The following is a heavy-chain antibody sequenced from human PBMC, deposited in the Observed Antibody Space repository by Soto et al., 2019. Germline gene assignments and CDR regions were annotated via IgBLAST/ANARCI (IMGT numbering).Heavy chain of an antibody. CDR2: IYYSGST. D-gene: IGHD3-22*01. CDR1: GGSISSGGYY. V-gene: IGHV4-39*01. Sequence: SETLSLTCTVSGGSISSGGYYWSWIRQPPGKGLEWIGCIYYSGSTYYNPSLKSRVTISVDTSKNQFSLKLSSVTAADTAVYYCAKGYYYYYYYGMDVWGQGTTVTVSS. J-gene: IGHJ6*02. CDR3: AKGYYYYYYYGMDV.